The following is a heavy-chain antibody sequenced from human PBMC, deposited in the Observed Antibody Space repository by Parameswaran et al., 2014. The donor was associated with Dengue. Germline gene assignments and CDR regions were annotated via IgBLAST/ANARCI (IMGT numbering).Heavy chain of an antibody. CDR3: ARDSVRGVEQHENYGMDV. J-gene: IGHJ6*02. V-gene: IGHV4-34*01. CDR2: INHSGST. D-gene: IGHD3-10*01. Sequence: RWIRQPPGKRLEWIGEINHSGSTNYNPSLKSRVTISVDTSKNQFSLKLSSVTAADTAVYYCARDSVRGVEQHENYGMDVWGQGTTVTVSS.